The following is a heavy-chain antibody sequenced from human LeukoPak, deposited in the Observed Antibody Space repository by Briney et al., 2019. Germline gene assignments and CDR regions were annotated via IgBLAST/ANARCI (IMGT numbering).Heavy chain of an antibody. CDR2: ISYDGSNK. J-gene: IGHJ6*02. CDR3: AKDRAIAAAGQYYYYYYGMDV. V-gene: IGHV3-30*18. CDR1: GFTVSSNY. D-gene: IGHD6-13*01. Sequence: GGSLRLSCAASGFTVSSNYMSWVRQAPGKGLEWVAVISYDGSNKYYADSVKGRFTISRDNSKNTLYLQMNSLRAEDTAVYYCAKDRAIAAAGQYYYYYYGMDVWGQGTTVTVSS.